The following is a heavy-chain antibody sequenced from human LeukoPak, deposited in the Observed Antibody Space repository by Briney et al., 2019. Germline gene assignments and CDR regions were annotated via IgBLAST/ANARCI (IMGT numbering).Heavy chain of an antibody. CDR2: INHSGST. CDR1: GGSISSSSYY. D-gene: IGHD2-2*02. Sequence: SETLSLTCTVSGGSISSSSYYWGWIRQPPGKGLEWIGEINHSGSTNYNPSLKSRVTISVDTSKNQFSLKLSSVTAADTAVYYCAIPPIAGGSSRYCSSTSCYTDMDVWGQGTTVTVSS. V-gene: IGHV4-39*07. CDR3: AIPPIAGGSSRYCSSTSCYTDMDV. J-gene: IGHJ6*02.